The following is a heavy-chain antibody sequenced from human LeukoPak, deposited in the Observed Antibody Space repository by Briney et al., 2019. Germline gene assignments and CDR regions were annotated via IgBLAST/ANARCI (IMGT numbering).Heavy chain of an antibody. CDR2: ISGSGGST. D-gene: IGHD3-10*01. CDR1: GFTFSSYA. J-gene: IGHJ4*02. V-gene: IGHV3-23*01. Sequence: GGSLRLSCAAAGFTFSSYAMSWVRQAPGKGLEWVSAISGSGGSTYYADSVKGRFTISRDNSKNTLYLQMNSLRAEDTAVYYCAKVPNYYGQFDYWGQGTLVTVSS. CDR3: AKVPNYYGQFDY.